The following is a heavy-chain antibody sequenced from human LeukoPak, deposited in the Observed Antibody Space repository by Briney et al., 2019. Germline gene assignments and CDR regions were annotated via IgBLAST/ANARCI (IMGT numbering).Heavy chain of an antibody. J-gene: IGHJ4*02. D-gene: IGHD1-26*01. CDR1: GFTFSSYS. CDR3: ARGWVFDY. Sequence: PGGSLRLSCAASGFTFSSYSMYWVRQAPGKGLEWVSSISSSSNYIYDTDSVKGRFTISRDNAKNSLYLQMNSLRAEDTAVYYCARGWVFDYWGQGTLVTVSS. V-gene: IGHV3-21*04. CDR2: ISSSSNYI.